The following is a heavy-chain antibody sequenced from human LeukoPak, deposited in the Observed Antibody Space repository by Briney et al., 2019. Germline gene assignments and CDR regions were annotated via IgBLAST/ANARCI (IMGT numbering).Heavy chain of an antibody. CDR3: AKNFYNYGLFDF. Sequence: PGGSLRLSCAGSGFTFRNYWMTWVRQAPGKGLEWVANINPGGSEKHYVDSVKGRFTISRDNAKNSLYLQMNSLGVEDTAVYFCAKNFYNYGLFDFWGQGTLVTVSS. V-gene: IGHV3-7*01. J-gene: IGHJ4*02. CDR2: INPGGSEK. D-gene: IGHD3-22*01. CDR1: GFTFRNYW.